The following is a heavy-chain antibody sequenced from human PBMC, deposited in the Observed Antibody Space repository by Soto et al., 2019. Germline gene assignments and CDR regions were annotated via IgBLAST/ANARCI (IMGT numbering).Heavy chain of an antibody. CDR2: INHSGST. J-gene: IGHJ6*02. V-gene: IGHV4-34*01. CDR3: ARQMFIGGMDV. Sequence: PSETLSLTCAVYGGSFSGYYWTWIRQPPGTGLEWIGEINHSGSTDYNPSLKSRVTISVDTSKNQFSLKLTSVTAADTAVYHCARQMFIGGMDVWGQGTTVTVSS. D-gene: IGHD2-15*01. CDR1: GGSFSGYY.